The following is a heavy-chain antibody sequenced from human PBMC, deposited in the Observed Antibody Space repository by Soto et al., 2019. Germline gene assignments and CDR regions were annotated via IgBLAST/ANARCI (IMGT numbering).Heavy chain of an antibody. CDR3: ARDRIAVAGNPAYFQH. CDR2: IYSGGST. J-gene: IGHJ1*01. Sequence: EVQLVESGGGLVQPGGSLRLSCAASGFTVSSNYMSWFRQAPGKGLEWVSVIYSGGSTYYADSVKGRFATSREHSKNTLYLQMNSLRAEETAVYYCARDRIAVAGNPAYFQHWGQGTLVTVSS. CDR1: GFTVSSNY. D-gene: IGHD6-19*01. V-gene: IGHV3-66*01.